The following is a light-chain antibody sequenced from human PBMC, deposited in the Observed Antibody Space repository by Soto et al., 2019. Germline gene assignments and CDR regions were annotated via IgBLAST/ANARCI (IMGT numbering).Light chain of an antibody. CDR3: QQYNSYSWT. CDR2: DAS. V-gene: IGKV1-5*01. Sequence: DIQMTKSPSAMSASVGERVTITCRASQSISSWLAWYQQKPGKAPKLLIYDASSLESGVPSRFSGSGSGTEFTLTISSLQPDDFATYYCQQYNSYSWTFGQGTKVDI. CDR1: QSISSW. J-gene: IGKJ1*01.